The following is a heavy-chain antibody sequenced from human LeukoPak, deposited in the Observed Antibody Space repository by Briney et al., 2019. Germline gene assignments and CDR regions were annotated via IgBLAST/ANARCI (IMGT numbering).Heavy chain of an antibody. CDR3: ARELAV. V-gene: IGHV3-33*01. CDR1: GFAFKTYS. Sequence: GGSLRLSCEAAGFAFKTYSMHWVRQAPGKGLEWVAAIWPDGSNVYYANSVKGRFFISRDNSKNTLYLQMNSLRVDDTAVYYCARELAVWGQGTLVTVSS. J-gene: IGHJ4*02. CDR2: IWPDGSNV.